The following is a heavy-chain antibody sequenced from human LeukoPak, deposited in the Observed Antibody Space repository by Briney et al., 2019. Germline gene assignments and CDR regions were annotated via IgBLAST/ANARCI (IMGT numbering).Heavy chain of an antibody. CDR1: GGSISSYY. D-gene: IGHD3-9*01. CDR2: IYTSGST. CDR3: ARVGRYFAWLSPGIYYYGMDV. J-gene: IGHJ6*02. Sequence: SETLSLTCTVSGGSISSYYWSWIRQPAGKGLEWIGRIYTSGSTNYNPSLKSRVTMSVDTSKNQFSLKLSSVTAADTAVYYCARVGRYFAWLSPGIYYYGMDVWGQGTTVTVSS. V-gene: IGHV4-4*07.